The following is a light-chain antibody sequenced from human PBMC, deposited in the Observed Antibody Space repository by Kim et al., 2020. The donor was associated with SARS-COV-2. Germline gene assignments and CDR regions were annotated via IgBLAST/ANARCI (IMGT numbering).Light chain of an antibody. CDR1: GAGHD. CDR2: LTT. J-gene: IGLJ2*01. CDR3: QSYDYSLGGLV. Sequence: VSGAPGQRVTIACTGAGHDVHWYQLRPGTAPKLLSFLTTKRPSGVPDRFSGSKSGTSASLAISGLQAEDEADYYCQSYDYSLGGLVFGGGTQLTVL. V-gene: IGLV1-40*01.